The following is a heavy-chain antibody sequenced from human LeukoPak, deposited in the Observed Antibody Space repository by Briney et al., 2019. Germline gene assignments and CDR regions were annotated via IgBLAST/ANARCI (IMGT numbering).Heavy chain of an antibody. D-gene: IGHD3-10*01. CDR1: GYTFTSYW. CDR3: ARHGPGITMVRGVHWYFDL. J-gene: IGHJ2*01. V-gene: IGHV5-51*01. Sequence: ASVKVSCKASGYTFTSYWIGWVRQMPGKGLEWMGIIYPGDSDTRYSPSFQGQVTISADKSISTAYLQWSSLKASDTAMYYCARHGPGITMVRGVHWYFDLWGRGTLVTVSS. CDR2: IYPGDSDT.